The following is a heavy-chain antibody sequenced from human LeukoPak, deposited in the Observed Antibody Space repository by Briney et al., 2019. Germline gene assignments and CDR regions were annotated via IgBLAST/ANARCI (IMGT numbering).Heavy chain of an antibody. CDR1: VLTFSSYG. CDR2: KWYGESKL. J-gene: IGHJ4*02. V-gene: IGHV3-33*01. CDR3: ARGSTAMVTSADY. D-gene: IGHD5-18*01. Sequence: QPGRSLSLSCAASVLTFSSYGMQGVRQAPGKGRECVVVKWYGESKLYSADSVKGRFTISRDNSKITLDVQMNSLRAEDTAVYYGARGSTAMVTSADYGGQGTLVSVSS.